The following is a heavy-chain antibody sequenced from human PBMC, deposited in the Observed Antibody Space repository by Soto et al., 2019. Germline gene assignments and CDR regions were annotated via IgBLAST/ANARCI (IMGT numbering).Heavy chain of an antibody. J-gene: IGHJ4*02. Sequence: KPGGSLRLSCAASGFTFSDYYMSWIRQAPGKGLEWVSYISSSGSTIYYADSVKGRFTISRDNAKNSLYLQMNSLRAEDTAVYYCARDRHYYDSSGYLSLDYWGQGTLVTVSS. V-gene: IGHV3-11*01. D-gene: IGHD3-22*01. CDR2: ISSSGSTI. CDR1: GFTFSDYY. CDR3: ARDRHYYDSSGYLSLDY.